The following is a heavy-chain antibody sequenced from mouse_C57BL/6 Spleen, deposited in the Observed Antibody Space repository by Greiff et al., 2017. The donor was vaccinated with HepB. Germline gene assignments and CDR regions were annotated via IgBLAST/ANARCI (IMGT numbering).Heavy chain of an antibody. CDR1: GYTFTDYE. J-gene: IGHJ2*01. Sequence: QVQLQQSGAELVRPGASVTLSCKASGYTFTDYEMHWVKQTPVHGLEWIGAIDPETGGTAYNQKFKGKAILTADKSSSTAYMELRSLTSEDSAVYYCTSHYYGSSSYFDYWGQGTTLTVSS. CDR2: IDPETGGT. D-gene: IGHD1-1*01. V-gene: IGHV1-15*01. CDR3: TSHYYGSSSYFDY.